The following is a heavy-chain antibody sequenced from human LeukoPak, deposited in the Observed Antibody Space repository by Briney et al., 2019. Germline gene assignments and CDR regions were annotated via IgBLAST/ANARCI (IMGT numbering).Heavy chain of an antibody. J-gene: IGHJ4*02. Sequence: GGSLRLSCAASGFAFEDYSMHWVRQVPGKGLEWVSLINKRGDVIYYADSMKGRVTISRDNSKNSLYLEMNSLRTEDTALYYCAKEVWGGRWTGFDSWGQGTLVTVSS. D-gene: IGHD3-16*01. CDR1: GFAFEDYS. CDR3: AKEVWGGRWTGFDS. CDR2: INKRGDVI. V-gene: IGHV3-43*01.